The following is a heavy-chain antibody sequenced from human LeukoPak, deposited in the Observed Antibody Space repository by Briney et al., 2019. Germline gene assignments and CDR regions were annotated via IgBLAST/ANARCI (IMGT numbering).Heavy chain of an antibody. CDR1: GFTFSSYS. V-gene: IGHV3-21*01. J-gene: IGHJ4*02. CDR3: ARENYDSSGSGLDY. Sequence: GGSLRLSCAASGFTFSSYSMYWVRQAPGKGLEWVSSISSSSSYIYYADSVKGRFTISRDNAKNSLYLQMNSLRAEDTAVYYCARENYDSSGSGLDYWGQGTLVTVSS. CDR2: ISSSSSYI. D-gene: IGHD3-22*01.